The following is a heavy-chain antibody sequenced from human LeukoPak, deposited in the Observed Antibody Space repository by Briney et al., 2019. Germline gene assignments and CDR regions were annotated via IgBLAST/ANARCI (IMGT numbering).Heavy chain of an antibody. Sequence: ASVKVSCKASGYTFTSYYMHWVRQAPGQGLEWMGIINPSGGSTSYAQKFQGRVTMTRDMSTSTVYMELSSLRSDDTAVYYCATGRRGYSSYYYYYMDAWGKGTTVTVSS. V-gene: IGHV1-46*01. D-gene: IGHD3-22*01. CDR3: ATGRRGYSSYYYYYMDA. CDR1: GYTFTSYY. CDR2: INPSGGST. J-gene: IGHJ6*03.